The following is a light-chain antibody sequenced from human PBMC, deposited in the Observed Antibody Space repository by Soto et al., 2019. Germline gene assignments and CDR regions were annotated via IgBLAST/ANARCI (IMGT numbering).Light chain of an antibody. J-gene: IGKJ1*01. CDR1: QSISNW. CDR3: QQYNSYS. V-gene: IGKV1-5*01. CDR2: HAC. Sequence: DIQMTQSPSTLPASVGDRVTITCRASQSISNWLTWYQQRQGTAPKVLIYHACNLQSGVPSRFSGSGSGTEFTLTISSLQPDDFATYYCQQYNSYSFGQGTKVDIK.